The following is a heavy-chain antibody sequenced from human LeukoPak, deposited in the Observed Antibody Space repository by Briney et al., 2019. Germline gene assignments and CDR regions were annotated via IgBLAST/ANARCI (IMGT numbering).Heavy chain of an antibody. CDR1: GFTFSSYS. J-gene: IGHJ4*02. CDR3: ARDPAESDY. V-gene: IGHV3-21*05. CDR2: ISSSSSYI. Sequence: GGSLRLSCAASGFTFSSYSMNWVRQAPGKGLEWVSYISSSSSYIYVADSVKGRFTISRDNAKNSLYLQMNSLRAEDTAVYYCARDPAESDYWGQGTLVTVSS.